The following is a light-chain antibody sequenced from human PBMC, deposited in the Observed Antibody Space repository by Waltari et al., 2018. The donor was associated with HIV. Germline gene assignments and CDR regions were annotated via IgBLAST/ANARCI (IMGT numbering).Light chain of an antibody. V-gene: IGLV1-47*01. CDR1: SSNIGSNY. J-gene: IGLJ3*02. Sequence: QSVLTQLPSASGTPGPRVTISCSGISSNIGSNYKYCYHQLPGNAPKLLIYNKIKRPQGVPDRFYGSKSGTSASLAISGVRSEDEAYSYCAAWDDRLSAWVFGGGTKLTVL. CDR2: NKI. CDR3: AAWDDRLSAWV.